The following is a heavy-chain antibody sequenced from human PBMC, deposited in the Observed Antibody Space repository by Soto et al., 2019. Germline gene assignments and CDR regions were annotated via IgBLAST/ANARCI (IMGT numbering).Heavy chain of an antibody. D-gene: IGHD3-10*01. J-gene: IGHJ4*02. Sequence: QVQLVQSGAEVKRPGSSVKVSCKASGDTFSFYSINWVRQAPGLGLEWMGRVNPILSMSNYAQRFQGRVTMTADKSTSTADMELSGLRSGDTAMYYCATSYGSGYRAFDYWGQGALVTVSS. CDR3: ATSYGSGYRAFDY. CDR1: GDTFSFYS. V-gene: IGHV1-69*04. CDR2: VNPILSMS.